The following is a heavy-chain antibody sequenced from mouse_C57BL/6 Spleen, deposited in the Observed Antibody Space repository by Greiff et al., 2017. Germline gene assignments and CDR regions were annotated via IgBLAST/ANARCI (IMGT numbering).Heavy chain of an antibody. CDR2: INPNNGGT. D-gene: IGHD1-1*01. J-gene: IGHJ3*01. V-gene: IGHV1-18*01. CDR1: GYTFTDYN. CDR3: ARREDYGSSYGFAY. Sequence: EVKLVESGPELVKPGASVKIPCKASGYTFTDYNMDWVKQSHGKSLEWIGDINPNNGGTIYNQKFKGKATLTVDKSSSTAYMELRSLTSEDTAVYYCARREDYGSSYGFAYWGQGTLVTVSA.